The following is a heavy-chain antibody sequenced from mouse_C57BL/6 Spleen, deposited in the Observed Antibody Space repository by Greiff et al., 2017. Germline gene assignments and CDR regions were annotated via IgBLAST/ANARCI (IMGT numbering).Heavy chain of an antibody. D-gene: IGHD2-3*01. CDR3: ASYDGYPYY. Sequence: QVQLQQSGPELVKPGASVKISCKASGYAFSSSWMNWVKQRPGKGLEWIGRIYPGDGDTNYNGKFKGKATLTADKSSSTAYMQLSSLTSEDSAVYFCASYDGYPYYWGQGTTLTVSS. V-gene: IGHV1-82*01. CDR1: GYAFSSSW. J-gene: IGHJ2*01. CDR2: IYPGDGDT.